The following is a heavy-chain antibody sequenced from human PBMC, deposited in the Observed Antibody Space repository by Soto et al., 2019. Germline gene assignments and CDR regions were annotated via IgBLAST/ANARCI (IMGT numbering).Heavy chain of an antibody. CDR1: GYTFSTYI. Sequence: QVQLVQSGAEEKKPGASVKVSCKASGYTFSTYIIHWVRQAPGQIFEWMGWISPDKGNTKYSQKFQGRVTITRDTYAGTAYMELSGLTSEDTAVYYCARDPRDDASAYSWFDPWGQGTLVSVSS. J-gene: IGHJ5*02. CDR3: ARDPRDDASAYSWFDP. V-gene: IGHV1-3*05. D-gene: IGHD3-22*01. CDR2: ISPDKGNT.